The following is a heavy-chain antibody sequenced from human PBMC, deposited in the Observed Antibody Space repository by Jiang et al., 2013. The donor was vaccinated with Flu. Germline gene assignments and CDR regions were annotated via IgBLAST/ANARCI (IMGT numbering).Heavy chain of an antibody. CDR3: VRGQNYAFDY. J-gene: IGHJ4*02. Sequence: TTNGYNINWVRQAPWTRARVAGRVRPNSGNTGYAQKFQGRVTMTRDTSISTAYMELTSLTSDDSAIYYCVRGQNYAFDYWGQGTLVTVSS. CDR2: VRPNSGNT. V-gene: IGHV1-2*06. D-gene: IGHD3-16*01. CDR1: TTNGYN.